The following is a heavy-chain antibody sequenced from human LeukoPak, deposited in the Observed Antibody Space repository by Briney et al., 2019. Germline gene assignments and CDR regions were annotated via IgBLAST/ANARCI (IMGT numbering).Heavy chain of an antibody. D-gene: IGHD6-13*01. Sequence: GGSLRLSCAASGFTFSSYWMHWVRHAPGKGLEWVAVISYDGSNKYYADSVKGRFTISRDNSKNTLYLQMNSLRAEDTAVYYCASASAAGHFDYGGQGTLVTVSS. J-gene: IGHJ4*02. V-gene: IGHV3-30*03. CDR3: ASASAAGHFDY. CDR2: ISYDGSNK. CDR1: GFTFSSYW.